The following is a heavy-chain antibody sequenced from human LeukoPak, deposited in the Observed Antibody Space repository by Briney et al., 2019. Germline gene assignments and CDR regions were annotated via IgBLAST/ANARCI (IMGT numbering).Heavy chain of an antibody. J-gene: IGHJ6*03. CDR2: ISTSSYYI. V-gene: IGHV3-21*01. CDR3: ARDPPLVSGPVHYYYYMDV. D-gene: IGHD5/OR15-5a*01. CDR1: GITFSSYG. Sequence: GGSLRLSCAASGITFSSYGMSWVRQAPGKGLGWVSSISTSSYYIYYTDSVRGRFIISRDNTRNSLYLQMNSLRAEDTAVYYCARDPPLVSGPVHYYYYMDVWGKGTTVTVSS.